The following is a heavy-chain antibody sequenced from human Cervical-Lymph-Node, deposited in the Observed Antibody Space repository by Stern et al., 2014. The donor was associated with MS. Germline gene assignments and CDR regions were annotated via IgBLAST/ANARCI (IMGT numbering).Heavy chain of an antibody. D-gene: IGHD1-14*01. CDR3: ARDDRSRFTD. CDR2: LSYSGTT. J-gene: IGHJ4*02. V-gene: IGHV4-31*03. CDR1: GGSLTSGGYF. Sequence: VQLVESGPGVVKPSQTLYLTCTVTGGSLTSGGYFWNWVRQYPGKGLEWIGFLSYSGTTSYSASLKGRISISVYTSKNQFSLKLKYVTAADTAIYFCARDDRSRFTDWGQGTLVTVSS.